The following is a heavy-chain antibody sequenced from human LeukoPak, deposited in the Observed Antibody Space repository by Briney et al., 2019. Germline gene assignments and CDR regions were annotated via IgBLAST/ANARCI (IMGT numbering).Heavy chain of an antibody. V-gene: IGHV3-66*02. CDR1: GFTASSNY. J-gene: IGHJ3*02. CDR2: IYSGGST. CDR3: ARMVVYAFDI. D-gene: IGHD2-15*01. Sequence: GGSLRLSCAASGFTASSNYMSWVRQAPGKGLEWVSVIYSGGSTYYADSVKGRFTISRDNSKNTLYLQMNSLRAEDTAVYYCARMVVYAFDIWGQGTMVTVSS.